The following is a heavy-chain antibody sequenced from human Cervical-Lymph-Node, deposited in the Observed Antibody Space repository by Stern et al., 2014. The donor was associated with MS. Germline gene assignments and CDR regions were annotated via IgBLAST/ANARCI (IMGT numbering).Heavy chain of an antibody. V-gene: IGHV3-9*01. J-gene: IGHJ4*02. Sequence: EQLVESGGDLVQPGRSLRLSCAASGFTFDDYSMQWVRPTPAKGLEWVAGISRNSSSITYSASVQGRFTISRDNAKNSLYLQMNSLRPEDTALYYCVKDVDSSIAVSFDYWGQGTLVTVSS. D-gene: IGHD6-19*01. CDR3: VKDVDSSIAVSFDY. CDR2: ISRNSSSI. CDR1: GFTFDDYS.